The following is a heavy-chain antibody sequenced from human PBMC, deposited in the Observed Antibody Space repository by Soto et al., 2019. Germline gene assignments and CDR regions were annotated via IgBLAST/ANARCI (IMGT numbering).Heavy chain of an antibody. CDR1: GFTFSSYV. J-gene: IGHJ6*02. Sequence: SLSRSCPASGFTFSSYVIHWVRQAPGKGLEWVAVISYDGSNKYYADSVKGRFTISRDNSKNALYLQMNSLSDEDKAVYYCARDETYSRGWTPYYYYDGMDFWGQGTTVTVSS. D-gene: IGHD6-19*01. V-gene: IGHV3-30-3*01. CDR2: ISYDGSNK. CDR3: ARDETYSRGWTPYYYYDGMDF.